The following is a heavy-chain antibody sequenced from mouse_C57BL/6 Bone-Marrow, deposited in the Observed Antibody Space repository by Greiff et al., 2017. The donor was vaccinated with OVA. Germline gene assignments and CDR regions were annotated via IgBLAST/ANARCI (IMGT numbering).Heavy chain of an antibody. CDR2: IYPGNSDT. V-gene: IGHV1-5*01. Sequence: VQLQQSGPVLARPGASVKMSCKTSGYTFTSYWMHWVKQRPGQGLEWIGAIYPGNSDTSYNQKFKGKAKLTAVTSASTAYMELSSLTNEDSAVYYCTREHYYGSSYRFAYWGQGTLVTVSA. CDR3: TREHYYGSSYRFAY. CDR1: GYTFTSYW. J-gene: IGHJ3*01. D-gene: IGHD1-1*01.